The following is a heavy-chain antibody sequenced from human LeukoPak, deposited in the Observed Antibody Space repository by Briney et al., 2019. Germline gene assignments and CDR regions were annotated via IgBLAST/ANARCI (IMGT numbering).Heavy chain of an antibody. Sequence: GGSLRLSCAASGLTFSSYAMHWVRQAPGKGLEYVSAISSNGGSTYYANSVKGRFTISRDNSKNTLYLQMGSLRAEDMAVYYCARVPIAAAGPYYFDYWGQGTLVTVSS. CDR2: ISSNGGST. D-gene: IGHD6-13*01. J-gene: IGHJ4*02. CDR3: ARVPIAAAGPYYFDY. CDR1: GLTFSSYA. V-gene: IGHV3-64*01.